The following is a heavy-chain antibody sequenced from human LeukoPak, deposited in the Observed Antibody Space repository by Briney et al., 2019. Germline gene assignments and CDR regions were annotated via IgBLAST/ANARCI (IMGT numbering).Heavy chain of an antibody. CDR3: ARDARLLEWGNWFDP. Sequence: PGGSLRLSCAASGFTFSDYYMSWIRQAPGKGLEWVSYISSSGSTIYYADSVKGRFTISRDNAKNSLYLQMNSLRAEDTAVYYCARDARLLEWGNWFDPWGQGTLVTVSS. CDR1: GFTFSDYY. V-gene: IGHV3-11*04. CDR2: ISSSGSTI. J-gene: IGHJ5*02. D-gene: IGHD3-3*01.